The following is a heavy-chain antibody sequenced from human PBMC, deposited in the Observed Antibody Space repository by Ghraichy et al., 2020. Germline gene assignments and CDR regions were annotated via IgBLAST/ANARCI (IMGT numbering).Heavy chain of an antibody. J-gene: IGHJ4*02. CDR1: GGSISSGSYH. CDR3: ARLRWFQYYFDY. CDR2: IYSNGGT. V-gene: IGHV4-31*03. D-gene: IGHD4-23*01. Sequence: TLSLTCTVSGGSISSGSYHWSWIRQQPGKGLEWIGYIYSNGGTYYNPSLKSRVIMAVDTSKNQFSLKVTSVTAADTAVYYCARLRWFQYYFDYWGQGILVTVSS.